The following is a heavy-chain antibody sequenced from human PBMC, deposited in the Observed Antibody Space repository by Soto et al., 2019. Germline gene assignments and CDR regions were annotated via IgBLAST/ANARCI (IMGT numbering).Heavy chain of an antibody. V-gene: IGHV1-2*02. Sequence: ASVKVSCKASGYTFTGRYIHWARQAPGQGLEWMGWINPASGGATYAQKFQGRVSLTRDTSNSIAYMELSSLRSDDTAVYFCARDLGGSSSYLGYWGQGTPVTVSS. CDR3: ARDLGGSSSYLGY. J-gene: IGHJ4*02. CDR1: GYTFTGRY. D-gene: IGHD6-6*01. CDR2: INPASGGA.